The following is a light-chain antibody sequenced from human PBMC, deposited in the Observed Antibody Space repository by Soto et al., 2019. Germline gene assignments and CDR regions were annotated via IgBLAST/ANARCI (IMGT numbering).Light chain of an antibody. Sequence: DIVMTQSPDSLAVSLGERATINCKSSQSGFYTSNSRNYLAWYQQRPGQAPKLLISWASTRDFGVPDRFSGSGSGTDSTLPTSGLQAEDVAVYYCQHYYSIPRTFGGGTKVEIK. V-gene: IGKV4-1*01. CDR2: WAS. CDR1: QSGFYTSNSRNY. J-gene: IGKJ4*01. CDR3: QHYYSIPRT.